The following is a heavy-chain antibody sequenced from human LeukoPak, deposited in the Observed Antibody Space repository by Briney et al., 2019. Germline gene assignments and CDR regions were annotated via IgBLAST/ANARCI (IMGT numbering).Heavy chain of an antibody. CDR2: FDPGDGET. CDR3: ATIAAYNWNSGYWFDP. V-gene: IGHV1-24*01. J-gene: IGHJ5*02. D-gene: IGHD1/OR15-1a*01. CDR1: GYTLTDLS. Sequence: ASVKVSCMVSGYTLTDLSIHWVRQAPGKGLEWMGGFDPGDGETIYAQKFQGRVTMTEDTSTETAYMELSSLRSEDTAVYYCATIAAYNWNSGYWFDPWGQGTLVTVSS.